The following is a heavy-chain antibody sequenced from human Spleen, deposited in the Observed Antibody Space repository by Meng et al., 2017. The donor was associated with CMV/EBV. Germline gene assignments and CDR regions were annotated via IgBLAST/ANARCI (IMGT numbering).Heavy chain of an antibody. Sequence: ASVKVSCKASGYTFTGFYMHWVRQATGQGLEWMGWMNPNSGNTGYAQKFQGRVTMTRDTSISTAYMELSGLRSDDTAVYYCARSLYYDFWTGYYGNFDYWGQGTLVTVSS. V-gene: IGHV1-2*02. CDR1: GYTFTGFY. D-gene: IGHD3-3*01. J-gene: IGHJ4*02. CDR3: ARSLYYDFWTGYYGNFDY. CDR2: MNPNSGNT.